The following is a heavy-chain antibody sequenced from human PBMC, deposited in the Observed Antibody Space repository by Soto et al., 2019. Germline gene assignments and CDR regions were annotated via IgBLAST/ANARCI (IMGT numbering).Heavy chain of an antibody. CDR1: GATFNDYT. V-gene: IGHV1-69*08. CDR2: VIPLLDAS. J-gene: IGHJ6*03. Sequence: QVQLVQSGAEVKKPGSSVRISCAASGATFNDYTFTWVRRAPGQGLEWMGRVIPLLDASNYGEKFQDSVTITADRSTSTVYMELSGLKSEDSAIYYCASGKSQMTQDRMGFYYYMDVWGKGTTVTVSS. D-gene: IGHD2-15*01. CDR3: ASGKSQMTQDRMGFYYYMDV.